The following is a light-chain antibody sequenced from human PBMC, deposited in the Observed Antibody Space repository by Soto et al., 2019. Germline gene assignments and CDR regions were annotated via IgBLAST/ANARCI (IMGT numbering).Light chain of an antibody. Sequence: EIVLTQSPGTLSVSPGERATLSCRASQGIGSTLAWYQQKPGQTPKLLIFDASTRATGVPARFSGGGSGTDFTLTISSLEPEDFAVYYCQQYYNWPPLTFGQGTKVDIK. V-gene: IGKV3-15*01. CDR1: QGIGST. J-gene: IGKJ1*01. CDR3: QQYYNWPPLT. CDR2: DAS.